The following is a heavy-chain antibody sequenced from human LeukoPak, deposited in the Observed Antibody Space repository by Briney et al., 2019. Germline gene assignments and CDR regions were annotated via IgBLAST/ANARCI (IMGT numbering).Heavy chain of an antibody. CDR3: ARGIGSGRFDY. Sequence: SQTLSLTCAISGDSVSSNSATWTWIRQSPSRGLEWLGRTYSRSKWFNDYAVSVKSRITVNPDTSKNQFSLQLNSVTPEDTAVYYCARGIGSGRFDYWGQGTLVTVSS. CDR1: GDSVSSNSAT. J-gene: IGHJ4*02. D-gene: IGHD2-15*01. CDR2: TYSRSKWFN. V-gene: IGHV6-1*01.